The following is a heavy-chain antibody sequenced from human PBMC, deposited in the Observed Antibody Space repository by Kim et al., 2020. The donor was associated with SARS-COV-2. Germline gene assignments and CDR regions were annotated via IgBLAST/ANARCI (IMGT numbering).Heavy chain of an antibody. V-gene: IGHV4-31*03. D-gene: IGHD2-2*01. CDR1: GGSISSGGYY. J-gene: IGHJ6*02. CDR3: ARDWGGYCSSTSCYGGGYYYGMDV. CDR2: IYYSGST. Sequence: SETLSLTCTVSGGSISSGGYYWSWIRQHPGKGLEWIGYIYYSGSTYYNPSLKSRVTISVDTSKNQFSLKLSSVTAADTAVYYCARDWGGYCSSTSCYGGGYYYGMDVWGQGTTVTVSS.